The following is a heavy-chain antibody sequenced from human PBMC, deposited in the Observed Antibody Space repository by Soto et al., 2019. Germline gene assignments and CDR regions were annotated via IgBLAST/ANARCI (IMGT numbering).Heavy chain of an antibody. CDR2: IKQDGSET. Sequence: EVQLVESGGGLVHPGGSLRISCAASGFSFSTYWMSWVRQAPGTGLDWVANIKQDGSETFYVDSLKGRFTISRDNAQNSLHLQMNSLRAEDTAVYYCARDRGSGFSGQDYWGLDVWGQGTTVTVSS. J-gene: IGHJ6*02. CDR3: ARDRGSGFSGQDYWGLDV. D-gene: IGHD6-19*01. V-gene: IGHV3-7*04. CDR1: GFSFSTYW.